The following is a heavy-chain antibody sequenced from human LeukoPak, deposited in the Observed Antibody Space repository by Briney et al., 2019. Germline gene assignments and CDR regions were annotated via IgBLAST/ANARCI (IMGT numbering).Heavy chain of an antibody. CDR3: ARADIAWNPAYY. CDR2: VYHSGST. J-gene: IGHJ4*02. Sequence: PSETLSLTCAVSGDSISTNHWWSWVRQPPGKGLEWIGEVYHSGSTNYNPSLKSRVTISVDKSKNLFSLKLTSVTAADTAMYYCARADIAWNPAYYWGQGTLAIVSS. D-gene: IGHD1-1*01. V-gene: IGHV4-4*02. CDR1: GDSISTNHW.